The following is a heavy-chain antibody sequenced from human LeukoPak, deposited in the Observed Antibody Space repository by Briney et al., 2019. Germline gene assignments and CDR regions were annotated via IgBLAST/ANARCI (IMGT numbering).Heavy chain of an antibody. J-gene: IGHJ4*02. CDR1: GDSFSYFY. CDR3: ARGVVAAAGRTFDF. V-gene: IGHV4-59*01. D-gene: IGHD6-13*01. Sequence: ASETLSLTCTVSGDSFSYFYWSWIRQPPGKGLEWIGYIYNSGSTNYNPSLKRRVTISLDTSKNQFSLKLSSVTAADTAVYYCARGVVAAAGRTFDFWGQGTLVTVSS. CDR2: IYNSGST.